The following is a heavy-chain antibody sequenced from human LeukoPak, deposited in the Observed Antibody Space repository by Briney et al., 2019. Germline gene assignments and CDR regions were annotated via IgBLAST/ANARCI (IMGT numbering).Heavy chain of an antibody. CDR3: ARRLEYSGSKGVFDY. D-gene: IGHD1-26*01. J-gene: IGHJ4*02. V-gene: IGHV3-23*01. CDR2: ISGSGGST. CDR1: GFTFSSYA. Sequence: GGSLRLSCAASGFTFSSYAMSWVRQAPGKGLEWVSGISGSGGSTDYADSVKGRFTISRDNSKNTLDLQMNSLRAEDTAVYYCARRLEYSGSKGVFDYWGQGTLVTVSS.